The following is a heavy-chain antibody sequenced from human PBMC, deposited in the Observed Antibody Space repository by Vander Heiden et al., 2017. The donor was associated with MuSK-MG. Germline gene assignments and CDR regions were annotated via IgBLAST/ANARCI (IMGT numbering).Heavy chain of an antibody. J-gene: IGHJ4*02. CDR1: GSTFTSYD. Sequence: QVQLVQSGAEVKKPGASVKVSCKASGSTFTSYDINWVRQATGQGLEWMGWMNPNSGNTGYAQKFQGRVTMTRNTSISTAYMELSSLRSEDTAVYYCARGGWVYYDFWSGYYTGYYFDYWGQGTLVTVSS. CDR2: MNPNSGNT. V-gene: IGHV1-8*01. CDR3: ARGGWVYYDFWSGYYTGYYFDY. D-gene: IGHD3-3*01.